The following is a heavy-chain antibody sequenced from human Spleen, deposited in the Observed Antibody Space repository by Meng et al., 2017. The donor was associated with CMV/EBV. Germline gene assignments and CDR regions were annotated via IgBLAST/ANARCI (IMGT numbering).Heavy chain of an antibody. CDR1: GGSVSSGSYY. CDR2: IYYSGST. V-gene: IGHV4-61*01. CDR3: ARIVGAIFGVVMGAQDY. D-gene: IGHD3-3*01. J-gene: IGHJ4*02. Sequence: SETLSLTCTVSGGSVSSGSYYWSWIRQPPGKGLEWIGYIYYSGSTNYNPSLKSRVTISVDTSKNQFSLKLSSVTAADTAVYYCARIVGAIFGVVMGAQDYWGQGTLVTVSS.